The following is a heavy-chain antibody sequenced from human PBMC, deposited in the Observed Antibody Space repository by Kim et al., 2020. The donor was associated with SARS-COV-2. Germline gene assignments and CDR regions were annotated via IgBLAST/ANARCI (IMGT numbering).Heavy chain of an antibody. J-gene: IGHJ4*02. Sequence: KYSQKLQGRVTITRDTSASTAYMELSSLRSEDTAVYYCASSVAVAFFDYWGQGTLVTVSS. D-gene: IGHD6-19*01. CDR3: ASSVAVAFFDY. V-gene: IGHV1-3*01.